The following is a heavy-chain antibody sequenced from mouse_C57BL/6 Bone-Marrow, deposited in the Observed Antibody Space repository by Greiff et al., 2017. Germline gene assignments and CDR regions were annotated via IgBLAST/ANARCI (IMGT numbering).Heavy chain of an antibody. J-gene: IGHJ2*01. V-gene: IGHV1-55*01. CDR1: GYTFTSYW. CDR2: IYPTSGRT. Sequence: QVQLQQPGAELVKPGASVKMSCKASGYTFTSYWITWVKQRPGQGLEWIGDIYPTSGRTNYNEKFKSKAILTVDTSSNIAYMQLSSLTSEDSAVFYCARSGPLGRSFDYWGQGTTLTVSS. D-gene: IGHD4-1*01. CDR3: ARSGPLGRSFDY.